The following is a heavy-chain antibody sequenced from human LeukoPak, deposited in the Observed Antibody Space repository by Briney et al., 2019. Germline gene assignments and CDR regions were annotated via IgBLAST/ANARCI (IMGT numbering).Heavy chain of an antibody. CDR1: SGSISSSSYY. Sequence: SETLSLTCTVSSGSISSSSYYWGWIRQPPGKGLEWIGEINHSGSTNYNPSLKSRVTISVDTSKNQFSLKLSSVTAADTAVYYCARGLRGIAVAGKTRYWFDPWGQGTLVTVSS. CDR2: INHSGST. J-gene: IGHJ5*02. V-gene: IGHV4-39*07. D-gene: IGHD6-19*01. CDR3: ARGLRGIAVAGKTRYWFDP.